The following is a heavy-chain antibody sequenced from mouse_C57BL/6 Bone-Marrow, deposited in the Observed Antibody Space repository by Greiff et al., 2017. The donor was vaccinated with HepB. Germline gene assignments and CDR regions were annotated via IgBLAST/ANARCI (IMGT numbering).Heavy chain of an antibody. Sequence: QVHVKQSGAELVKPGASVKLSCKASGYTFTEYTIHWVKQRSGQGLEWIGWFYPGSGSIKYNEKFKDKATLTADKSSSTVYMELSRLTSEDSAVYFCARHEEGFYYYGSRGYFDYWGQGTTLTVSS. V-gene: IGHV1-62-2*01. CDR2: FYPGSGSI. CDR3: ARHEEGFYYYGSRGYFDY. D-gene: IGHD1-1*01. J-gene: IGHJ2*01. CDR1: GYTFTEYT.